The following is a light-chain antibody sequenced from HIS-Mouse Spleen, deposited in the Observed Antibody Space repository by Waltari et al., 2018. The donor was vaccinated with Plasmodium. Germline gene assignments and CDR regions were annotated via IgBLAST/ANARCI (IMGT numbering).Light chain of an antibody. CDR3: YSTDSSGNHRV. CDR1: ALPKKY. J-gene: IGLJ2*01. V-gene: IGLV3-10*01. Sequence: SYELTQPPSVSVSPGQTARITCSGDALPKKYAYWYQQKSGQAPVLVIYEDSNRPSGIPVRCSGSSSGTMATLTISGAQVEDEADYYCYSTDSSGNHRVFGGGTKLTVL. CDR2: EDS.